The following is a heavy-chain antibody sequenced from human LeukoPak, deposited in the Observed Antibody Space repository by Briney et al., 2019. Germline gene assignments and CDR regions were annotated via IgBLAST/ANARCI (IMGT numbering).Heavy chain of an antibody. CDR1: GGTFSSYA. CDR2: IIPIFGTA. Sequence: SVKVSCKASGGTFSSYAISWVRQAPGQGLEWMGGIIPIFGTANYAQKFQGRVTITADESTSTAYMELSSLRSEDTAVYYCATLGGQCQQWLAHSGYWGQGTLVTVSS. J-gene: IGHJ4*02. V-gene: IGHV1-69*13. D-gene: IGHD6-19*01. CDR3: ATLGGQCQQWLAHSGY.